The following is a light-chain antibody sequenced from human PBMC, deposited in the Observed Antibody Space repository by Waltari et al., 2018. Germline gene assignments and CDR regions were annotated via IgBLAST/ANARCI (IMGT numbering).Light chain of an antibody. J-gene: IGLJ2*01. CDR1: RSNIGSHS. V-gene: IGLV1-44*01. CDR3: ALWDDSLNGVV. CDR2: SNN. Sequence: QSVLTQPPSASGTPGPRVTISCSGSRSNIGSHSVNWYQQVTGTAPNLLIHSNNERPSGVPDRFSGSKSGTSGSLAISGLQSEDEADYYCALWDDSLNGVVFGGGTKLTVL.